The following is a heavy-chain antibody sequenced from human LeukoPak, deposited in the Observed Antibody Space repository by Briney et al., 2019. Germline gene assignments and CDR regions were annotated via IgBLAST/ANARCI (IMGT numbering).Heavy chain of an antibody. Sequence: PSETLSLTCTVSGGSISSGDYYWSWFRQPPGKGLEWMGYIHYSGSTCYSPSLKSRVTISRDTSKNQFSLKLSSVTAADTAVYYCARAFDFVTGLTHYYGMDVWGQGTTVTVSS. CDR1: GGSISSGDYY. D-gene: IGHD3-9*01. CDR2: IHYSGST. J-gene: IGHJ6*02. V-gene: IGHV4-30-4*01. CDR3: ARAFDFVTGLTHYYGMDV.